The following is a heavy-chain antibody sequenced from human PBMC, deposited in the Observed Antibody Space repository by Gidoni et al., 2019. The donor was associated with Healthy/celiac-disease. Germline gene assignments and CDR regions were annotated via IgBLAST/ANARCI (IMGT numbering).Heavy chain of an antibody. CDR2: IWYDGSNK. V-gene: IGHV3-33*01. D-gene: IGHD4-17*01. CDR1: GFTFSSYG. J-gene: IGHJ6*02. CDR3: ARGYGDYLYDYGMDV. Sequence: AASGFTFSSYGMHWVRQAPGKGLEWVAVIWYDGSNKYYADSVKGRFTISRDNSKNTLYLQMNSLRAEDTAVYYCARGYGDYLYDYGMDVWGQGTTVTVSS.